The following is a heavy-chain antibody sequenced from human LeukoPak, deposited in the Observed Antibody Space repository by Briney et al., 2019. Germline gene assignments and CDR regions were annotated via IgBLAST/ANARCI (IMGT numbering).Heavy chain of an antibody. CDR2: ISSSTSYI. CDR1: GFTFSSYS. Sequence: GGSLRLSCVASGFTFSSYSMNWVRQAPGKGLEWVSSISSSTSYIYYADSVKGRFTISRDNARKSLYLQMNSLRAEDTAIYYCARDSDVHCSGGSCTNFDYWGQGTRVTVSS. J-gene: IGHJ4*02. D-gene: IGHD2-15*01. CDR3: ARDSDVHCSGGSCTNFDY. V-gene: IGHV3-21*01.